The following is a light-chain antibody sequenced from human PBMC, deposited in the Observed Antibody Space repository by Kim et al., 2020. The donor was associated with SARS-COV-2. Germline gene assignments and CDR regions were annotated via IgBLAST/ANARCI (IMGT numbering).Light chain of an antibody. CDR2: AAS. CDR1: QGISSY. V-gene: IGKV1-9*01. CDR3: QQINSYGLS. J-gene: IGKJ4*01. Sequence: IQLTQSPSSLSASVGDRVTISCRASQGISSYLAWYQQKPGEAPKLLIYAASTWRSGVPSRFSGSGSGTEFTLTISSLQPEDFATYYCQQINSYGLSLGGETKMYIK.